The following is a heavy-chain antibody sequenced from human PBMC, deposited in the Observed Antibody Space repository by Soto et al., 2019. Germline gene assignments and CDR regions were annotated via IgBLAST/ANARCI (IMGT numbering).Heavy chain of an antibody. V-gene: IGHV1-69*13. J-gene: IGHJ6*02. D-gene: IGHD5-12*01. CDR2: IIPIFGTA. Sequence: ASVKVSCRASGRTFSSYAISWVRQAPGQGLEWMGGIIPIFGTANYAQKFQGRVTITADESTSTAYMELSSLRSEDTAVYYCARGATMTHYYYYGMDVWGQGTTVTVSS. CDR1: GRTFSSYA. CDR3: ARGATMTHYYYYGMDV.